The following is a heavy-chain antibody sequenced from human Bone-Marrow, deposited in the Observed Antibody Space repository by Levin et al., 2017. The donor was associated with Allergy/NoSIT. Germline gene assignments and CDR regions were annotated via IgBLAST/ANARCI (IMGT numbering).Heavy chain of an antibody. D-gene: IGHD2-15*01. CDR3: ARPQGDCSSGSCYSYWFDP. CDR1: GFTVSSNY. V-gene: IGHV3-53*01. J-gene: IGHJ5*02. CDR2: IYSGGST. Sequence: GGSLRLSCAASGFTVSSNYMSWVRQAPGKGLEWVSVIYSGGSTYYADSVKGRFTISRDNSKNTLYLQMNSLRAEDTAVYYCARPQGDCSSGSCYSYWFDPWGQGTLVTVSS.